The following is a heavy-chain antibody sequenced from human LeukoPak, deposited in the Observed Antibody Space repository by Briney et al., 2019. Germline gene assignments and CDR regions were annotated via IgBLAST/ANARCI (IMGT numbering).Heavy chain of an antibody. CDR3: ARRGWSGDPALGNLYASQELSRPFDY. CDR2: IYPGDSDT. J-gene: IGHJ4*02. V-gene: IGHV5-51*01. Sequence: GESLKISCKGSGYSFTSYWIGWVRQMPGKGLEWMGIIYPGDSDTRYRPSFQGQVTISADKSISTAYLQWSSLKASDTAMYYCARRGWSGDPALGNLYASQELSRPFDYWGQGTLVTVSS. CDR1: GYSFTSYW. D-gene: IGHD6-19*01.